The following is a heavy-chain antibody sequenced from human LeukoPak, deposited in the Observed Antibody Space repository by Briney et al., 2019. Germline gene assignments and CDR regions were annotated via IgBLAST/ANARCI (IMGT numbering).Heavy chain of an antibody. CDR3: ARGGQWLRLDY. CDR2: ISGGDST. Sequence: GGSLRLSSAASGFTFSSYAMTWVRLAPGKGLEWVSSISGGDSTYYADSAQGRFTIFRDNSKNTLYLQMNSLRAEDTAVYYCARGGQWLRLDYWGQGTLVTVSS. CDR1: GFTFSSYA. D-gene: IGHD5-12*01. J-gene: IGHJ4*02. V-gene: IGHV3-23*01.